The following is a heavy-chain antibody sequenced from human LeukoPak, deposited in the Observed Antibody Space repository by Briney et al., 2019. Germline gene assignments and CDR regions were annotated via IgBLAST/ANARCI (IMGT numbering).Heavy chain of an antibody. D-gene: IGHD4-23*01. V-gene: IGHV2-70*01. CDR1: GFGLGTSGMC. Sequence: SGPALLQPTRTLTLTCTLSGFGLGTSGMCVGWIRQPPEKALEWLTLSDWDDDKYYSTSLKTRLTISKDTSKNQVVLTMTNMDPVDTATYYCARTVVTPSNRFDYWGQGTLVTVSS. CDR3: ARTVVTPSNRFDY. J-gene: IGHJ4*02. CDR2: SDWDDDK.